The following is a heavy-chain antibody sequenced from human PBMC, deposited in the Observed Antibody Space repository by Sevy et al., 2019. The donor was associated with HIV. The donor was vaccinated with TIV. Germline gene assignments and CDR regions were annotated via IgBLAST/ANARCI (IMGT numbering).Heavy chain of an antibody. CDR3: ARGRKTTEEWLEELDYYYGLDV. CDR1: GFDFFNVW. V-gene: IGHV3-30*02. J-gene: IGHJ6*02. CDR2: VRNDGSNK. Sequence: GGSLRLSCSASGFDFFNVWMTWVRQAPGKGLEWVAYVRNDGSNKYYAYSVRDRFTISRDSPKNTLYLQMNSLRDEDTAIYYCARGRKTTEEWLEELDYYYGLDVWGQGTTVTVSS. D-gene: IGHD2-8*01.